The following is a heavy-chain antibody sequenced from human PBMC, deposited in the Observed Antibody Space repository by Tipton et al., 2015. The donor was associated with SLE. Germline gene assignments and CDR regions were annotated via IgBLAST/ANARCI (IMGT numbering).Heavy chain of an antibody. D-gene: IGHD4-17*01. V-gene: IGHV4-59*01. CDR1: GGSISRYY. CDR2: IYYSGST. J-gene: IGHJ3*02. Sequence: GLVKPSETLSLTCTVSGGSISRYYWSWIRQPPGKGLEWIGYIYYSGSTNYNPSLKSRVTISVDTSKNQFSLKLSSVTAADTAVYYCARGGGLTMVTTYAFDIWGQGTMVTVSS. CDR3: ARGGGLTMVTTYAFDI.